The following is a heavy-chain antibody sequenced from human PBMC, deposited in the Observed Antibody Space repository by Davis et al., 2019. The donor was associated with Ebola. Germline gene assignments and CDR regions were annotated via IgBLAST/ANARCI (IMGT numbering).Heavy chain of an antibody. Sequence: MPSETLSLTCTVSGDSISNYYWSWIRQPPGKGLDWIGYIFYSGTTKYNPSLNSRVTMSVDSSKNQFSLELTSVSAADTAVYYCARVGHSGSYLGFDYWGQGTLVTVSS. V-gene: IGHV4-59*01. CDR3: ARVGHSGSYLGFDY. D-gene: IGHD1-26*01. CDR2: IFYSGTT. CDR1: GDSISNYY. J-gene: IGHJ4*02.